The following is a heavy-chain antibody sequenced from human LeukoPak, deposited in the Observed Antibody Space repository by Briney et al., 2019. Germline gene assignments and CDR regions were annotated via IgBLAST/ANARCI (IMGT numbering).Heavy chain of an antibody. CDR3: AKHSHDGSAPYYEVQLDY. J-gene: IGHJ4*02. CDR2: ISGSGGST. V-gene: IGHV3-23*01. Sequence: GGSLRLSCAASGFTFSSYAMSWVRQAPGKGLEWVSAISGSGGSTYYADSVKGRFTISRDNSKNTVYLQMSSLRVEDTAMYYCAKHSHDGSAPYYEVQLDYWGQGTLVTVSS. D-gene: IGHD3-22*01. CDR1: GFTFSSYA.